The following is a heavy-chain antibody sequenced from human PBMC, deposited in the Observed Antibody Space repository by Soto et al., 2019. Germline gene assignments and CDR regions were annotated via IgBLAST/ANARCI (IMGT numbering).Heavy chain of an antibody. CDR1: GGTFSDYA. CDR2: IIPLTETP. CDR3: AIGTRSSWSCDF. J-gene: IGHJ4*02. V-gene: IGHV1-69*01. D-gene: IGHD6-13*01. Sequence: QVQVVQSGAEVKKPGSSVKVSCKASGGTFSDYAISWVRQAPGQGLAWMGGIIPLTETPVYAQTVQGRLTISADEVTSVAYMELSTLRSDDTAVYYCAIGTRSSWSCDFWGQGTLVTVSS.